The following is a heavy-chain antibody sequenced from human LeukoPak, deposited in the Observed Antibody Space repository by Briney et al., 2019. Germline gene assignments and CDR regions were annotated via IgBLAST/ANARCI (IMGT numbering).Heavy chain of an antibody. V-gene: IGHV4-39*07. CDR2: IYYSGST. CDR3: ARGSYNDAFDI. D-gene: IGHD5-24*01. J-gene: IGHJ3*02. Sequence: SETLSLTCTVSGGSISSSSYYWGWIRQPPGKGLEWIGSIYYSGSTYYNPSLKSRVTISVDTSKNQFSLKLSSVTAADTAVYYCARGSYNDAFDIWGQGTMVTVSS. CDR1: GGSISSSSYY.